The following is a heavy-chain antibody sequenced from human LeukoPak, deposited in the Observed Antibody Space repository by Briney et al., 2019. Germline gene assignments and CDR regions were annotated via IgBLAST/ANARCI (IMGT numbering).Heavy chain of an antibody. CDR3: ARDPPAVAANTYG. Sequence: PGGSLRLSCAASGFTVSSNYMSWVRQAPGKGLEWVSVIYSGGSTYHADSVKGRFTISRHNSKNTLYLQMNSLRAEDTAVYYCARDPPAVAANTYGWGQGTLVTVSS. D-gene: IGHD6-6*01. CDR1: GFTVSSNY. V-gene: IGHV3-53*01. CDR2: IYSGGST. J-gene: IGHJ4*02.